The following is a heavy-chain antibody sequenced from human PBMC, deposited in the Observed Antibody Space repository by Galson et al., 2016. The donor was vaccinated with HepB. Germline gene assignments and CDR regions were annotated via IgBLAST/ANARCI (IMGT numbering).Heavy chain of an antibody. CDR3: ARDVQFRFDY. J-gene: IGHJ4*02. D-gene: IGHD4-11*01. V-gene: IGHV1-18*04. Sequence: SVKVSCKASGYRFFTCGISWVRQAPGQGLEWLGWISANSGNTIYAQKFQDRVTMTRDTSASTVYMDLRSLRSDDTAVYYCARDVQFRFDYWSQGTLVTVSS. CDR2: ISANSGNT. CDR1: GYRFFTCG.